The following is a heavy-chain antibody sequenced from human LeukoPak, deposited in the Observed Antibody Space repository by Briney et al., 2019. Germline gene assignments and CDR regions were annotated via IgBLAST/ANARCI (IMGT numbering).Heavy chain of an antibody. Sequence: SETLSLTCTVSGASINSDYWNWIRQSPGKGLEWIGYIYYDGSTIYSPSLQSRITISLDTSKTHFSLRLYSVTAADTAVYYCARQGYSYGYGRAFDYWGQGTLVTVSS. V-gene: IGHV4-59*08. J-gene: IGHJ4*02. D-gene: IGHD5-18*01. CDR2: IYYDGST. CDR3: ARQGYSYGYGRAFDY. CDR1: GASINSDY.